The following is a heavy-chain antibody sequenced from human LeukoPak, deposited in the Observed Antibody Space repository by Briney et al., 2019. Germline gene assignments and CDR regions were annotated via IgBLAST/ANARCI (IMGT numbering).Heavy chain of an antibody. CDR1: GYTFTSYG. V-gene: IGHV1-18*01. CDR2: ISAYNGNT. CDR3: AREGVAATPEYYYYMDV. D-gene: IGHD2-15*01. J-gene: IGHJ6*03. Sequence: ASVKVSCKASGYTFTSYGISWVRQAPGQGLEWMGWISAYNGNTNYAQKLQGRVTMTTDTSTSTAYMELRSLGSDDTAVYYCAREGVAATPEYYYYMDVWGKGTTVTVSS.